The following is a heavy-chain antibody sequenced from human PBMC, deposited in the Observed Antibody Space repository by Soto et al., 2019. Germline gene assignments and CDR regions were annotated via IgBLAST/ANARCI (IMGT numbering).Heavy chain of an antibody. V-gene: IGHV1-58*01. D-gene: IGHD4-17*01. CDR2: IVVGSGNT. CDR1: GFTFTSSA. J-gene: IGHJ6*02. Sequence: ASVKVSCKASGFTFTSSAVQWVRQARGQRLEWIGWIVVGSGNTNYAQKLQERVTITRDMSTSTAYMGLSSLRSEDTAVYYCAAGSVTIYYYYYYGMDVWGQGTTVTVSS. CDR3: AAGSVTIYYYYYYGMDV.